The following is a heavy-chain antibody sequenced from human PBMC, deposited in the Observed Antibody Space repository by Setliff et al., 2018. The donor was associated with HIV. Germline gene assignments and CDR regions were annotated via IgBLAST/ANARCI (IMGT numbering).Heavy chain of an antibody. J-gene: IGHJ6*02. CDR3: ARGHCSGTNCYGVDYYGMDV. Sequence: SETLSLTCDVSGASFTAYYWTWIRQSPGKGLEWIGEINHGGRTNYNPSLRSRLSISLDTSKNQFSLNLTSVTAADTAVYYCARGHCSGTNCYGVDYYGMDVWGQGTTVTVSS. CDR1: GASFTAYY. CDR2: INHGGRT. V-gene: IGHV4-34*01. D-gene: IGHD2-2*01.